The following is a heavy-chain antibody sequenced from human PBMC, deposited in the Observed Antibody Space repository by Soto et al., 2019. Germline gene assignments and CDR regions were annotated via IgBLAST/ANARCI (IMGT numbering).Heavy chain of an antibody. D-gene: IGHD2-15*01. Sequence: QVQLEQSGAELKKPGSSVKVSCEASGGSFMSYGFTWVRQAPGQGLKWMGRIIPIQNKANYALKFQDRVTITADRSTWTVYMELRSLRPEDTAVYYCAKSLLFVDHAYMDVWGKGTTVTVSS. CDR2: IIPIQNKA. CDR1: GGSFMSYG. J-gene: IGHJ6*03. CDR3: AKSLLFVDHAYMDV. V-gene: IGHV1-69*02.